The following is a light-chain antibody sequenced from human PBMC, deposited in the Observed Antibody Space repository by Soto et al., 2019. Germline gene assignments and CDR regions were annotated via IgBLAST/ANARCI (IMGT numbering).Light chain of an antibody. CDR2: AAS. Sequence: DIQMTQSPSSLSASVGDSVTITCRASQHIKTYLNWYQQKPGKAPNLLIYAASSLHSAVPSRISGSGSWTDFSLTISSLQPVDFATYYCQQSFSSPPWTFGQGTKGDLK. V-gene: IGKV1-39*01. CDR1: QHIKTY. CDR3: QQSFSSPPWT. J-gene: IGKJ1*01.